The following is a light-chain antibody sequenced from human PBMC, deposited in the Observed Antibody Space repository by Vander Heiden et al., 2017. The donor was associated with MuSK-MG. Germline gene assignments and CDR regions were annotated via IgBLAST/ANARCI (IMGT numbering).Light chain of an antibody. Sequence: SSVLTQSPSVSVAPGQTARITCGGTDIGSKSVHWYQLQPGQAPVMVVYDDTDRPSGIPERFSGSNSGNTATLTISRVEAGDEADYYCQVWDRSSDHYVFGTGTKVTVL. J-gene: IGLJ1*01. CDR2: DDT. V-gene: IGLV3-21*02. CDR3: QVWDRSSDHYV. CDR1: DIGSKS.